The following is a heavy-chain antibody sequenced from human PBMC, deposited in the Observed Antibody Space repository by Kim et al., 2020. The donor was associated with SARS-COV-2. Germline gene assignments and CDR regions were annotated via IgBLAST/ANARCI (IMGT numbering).Heavy chain of an antibody. Sequence: GGSLRLSCAASGFTFSSYGMHWVRQAPGKGLEWVAVIWYDGSNKYYADSVKGRFTISRDNSKNTLYLQMNSLLVEDTAVYYCARDRIDSSGWDYYMDVWGKGTTVTVSS. CDR3: ARDRIDSSGWDYYMDV. CDR1: GFTFSSYG. CDR2: IWYDGSNK. D-gene: IGHD6-19*01. V-gene: IGHV3-33*01. J-gene: IGHJ6*03.